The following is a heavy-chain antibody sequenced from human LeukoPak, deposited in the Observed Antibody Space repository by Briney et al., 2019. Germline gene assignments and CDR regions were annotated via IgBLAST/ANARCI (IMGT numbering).Heavy chain of an antibody. CDR2: IYWDGDK. D-gene: IGHD1-1*01. J-gene: IGHJ6*03. CDR1: GFSLSTSGVG. CDR3: AHHPSFQLELYAPYYYYYMDV. V-gene: IGHV2-5*02. Sequence: SGPTLLNPTQTLTPTSTFSGFSLSTSGVGVGWIRQPPGKALEWLALIYWDGDKRYSPSLKRRLTITKDTSKNQVVLTMTNMDPVDTATYSCAHHPSFQLELYAPYYYYYMDVWGKGTTVTVSS.